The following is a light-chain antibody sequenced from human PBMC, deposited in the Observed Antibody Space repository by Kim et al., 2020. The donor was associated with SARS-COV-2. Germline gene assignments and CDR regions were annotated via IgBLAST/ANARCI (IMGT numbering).Light chain of an antibody. CDR2: AAS. CDR1: QSVSNNY. Sequence: EIVLTQYPGTLSLSPGERATLSCRASQSVSNNYIAWYQQKPGQAPRLLIYAASSRATGIPDRFSGGGSGTDFTLTISRLEPEDFAVYYCQQHGSSPWAFGQGTKVEIK. J-gene: IGKJ1*01. V-gene: IGKV3-20*01. CDR3: QQHGSSPWA.